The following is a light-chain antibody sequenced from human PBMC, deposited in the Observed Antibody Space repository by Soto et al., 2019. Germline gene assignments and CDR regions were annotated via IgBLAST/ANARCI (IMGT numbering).Light chain of an antibody. CDR3: SSYAGSNTPYV. Sequence: QSVLTQPPSASVSPGQSVTISCTGTSSDVGGYNYVSWYQHHPGNAPKLMIYEVNKRTSGVPDRFSGSKSGNTASLTVSGLQAEDEADYYCSSYAGSNTPYVFGTGTKVTV. CDR2: EVN. CDR1: SSDVGGYNY. V-gene: IGLV2-8*01. J-gene: IGLJ1*01.